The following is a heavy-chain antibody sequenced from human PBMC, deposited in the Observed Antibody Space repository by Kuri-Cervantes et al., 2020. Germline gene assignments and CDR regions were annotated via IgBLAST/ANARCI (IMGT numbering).Heavy chain of an antibody. Sequence: GGSLRLSCAASGFTFSSYAMSWVRQAPGKGLEWVSVIYSGGSTYYADSVKGRFTISRDNAKNSLYLQMNSLRAEDTAVYYCARRAYYYGSGAYGMDVWGQGTAVTVSS. CDR2: IYSGGST. J-gene: IGHJ6*02. D-gene: IGHD3-10*01. CDR3: ARRAYYYGSGAYGMDV. V-gene: IGHV3-66*01. CDR1: GFTFSSYA.